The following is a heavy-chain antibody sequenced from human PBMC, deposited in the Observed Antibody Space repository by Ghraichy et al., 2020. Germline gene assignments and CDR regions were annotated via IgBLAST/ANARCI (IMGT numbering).Heavy chain of an antibody. CDR3: ARGGSSSPGGAFDI. J-gene: IGHJ3*02. CDR1: GGSFSGYY. D-gene: IGHD6-13*01. Sequence: GSLRLSCAVYGGSFSGYYWSWIRQPPGKGLEWIGEINHSGSTNYNPSLKSRVTISVDTSKNQFSLKLSSVTAADTAVYYCARGGSSSPGGAFDIWGQGTMVTVSS. CDR2: INHSGST. V-gene: IGHV4-34*01.